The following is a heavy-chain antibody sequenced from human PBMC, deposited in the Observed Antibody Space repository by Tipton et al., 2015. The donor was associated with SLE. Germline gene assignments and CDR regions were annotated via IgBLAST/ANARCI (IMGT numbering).Heavy chain of an antibody. CDR2: IYYDKST. Sequence: TLSLTCTVSGGSISTYYWSWIRQPPGKGLEWIGYIYYDKSTSYNPSLKSRVTMSVDTSKKQFSLKLRSVTAADTAVYYCAREVGGASSWYYWFDPWGQGTLVTVSS. V-gene: IGHV4-59*12. D-gene: IGHD6-13*01. CDR3: AREVGGASSWYYWFDP. CDR1: GGSISTYY. J-gene: IGHJ5*02.